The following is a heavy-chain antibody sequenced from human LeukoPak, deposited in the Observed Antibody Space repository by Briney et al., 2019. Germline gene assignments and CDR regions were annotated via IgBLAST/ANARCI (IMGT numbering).Heavy chain of an antibody. D-gene: IGHD6-19*01. J-gene: IGHJ3*02. CDR3: ARGFIRPYSSGWYVSADAFDI. V-gene: IGHV1-2*02. CDR1: GYTFTSYG. Sequence: GASVKVSCKASGYTFTSYGISWVRQAPGQGLEWMGWINPNSGGTNYAQKFQGRVTMTRDTSISTAYMELSRLRSDDTAVYYCARGFIRPYSSGWYVSADAFDIWGQGTMVTVSS. CDR2: INPNSGGT.